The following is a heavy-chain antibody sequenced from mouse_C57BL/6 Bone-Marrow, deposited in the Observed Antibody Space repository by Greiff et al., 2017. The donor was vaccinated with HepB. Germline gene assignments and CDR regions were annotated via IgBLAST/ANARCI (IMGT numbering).Heavy chain of an antibody. CDR3: AKTGSRAY. D-gene: IGHD1-2*01. Sequence: VQLQESGAELARPGASVKMSCKASGYTFTSYTMHWVKQRPGQGLEWIGYINPSSGYTKYNQKFKDKATLTADKSSSTAYMQLSSLTSEDSAVYYCAKTGSRAYWGQGTLVTVSA. V-gene: IGHV1-4*01. CDR2: INPSSGYT. CDR1: GYTFTSYT. J-gene: IGHJ3*01.